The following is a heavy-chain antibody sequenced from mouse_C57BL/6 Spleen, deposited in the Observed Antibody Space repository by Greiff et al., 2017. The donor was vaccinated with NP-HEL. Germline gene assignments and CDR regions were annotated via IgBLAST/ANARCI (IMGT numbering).Heavy chain of an antibody. J-gene: IGHJ2*01. CDR2: INPSTGGT. V-gene: IGHV1-42*01. D-gene: IGHD2-4*01. CDR1: GYSFTGYY. Sequence: EVKLMESGPELVKPGASVKISCKASGYSFTGYYMNWVKQSPEKSLEWIGEINPSTGGTTYNQKFKAKATLTVDKSSSTAYMQLKSLTSEDSAVYYCARGHDYDYWGQGTTLTVSS. CDR3: ARGHDYDY.